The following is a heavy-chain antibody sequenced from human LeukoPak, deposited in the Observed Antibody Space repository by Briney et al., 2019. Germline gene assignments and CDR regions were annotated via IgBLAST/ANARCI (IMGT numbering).Heavy chain of an antibody. J-gene: IGHJ4*02. V-gene: IGHV4-38-2*02. CDR1: GYSISSGYY. D-gene: IGHD3-3*01. Sequence: PSETLSLTCTVSGYSISSGYYWGWIRQPPGKGLEWIGSIYHSGSTYYNPSLKSRVTISVDTSKNQFSLKLSSVTAADTAVYYCAREVWGGTYDFWSGYFSLYYFDYWGQGTLVTVSS. CDR3: AREVWGGTYDFWSGYFSLYYFDY. CDR2: IYHSGST.